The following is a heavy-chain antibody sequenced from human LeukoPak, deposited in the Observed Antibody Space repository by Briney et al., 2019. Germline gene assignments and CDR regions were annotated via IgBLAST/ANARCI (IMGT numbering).Heavy chain of an antibody. Sequence: PGGSLRLSCAASGFTFSTYWMHWVRQAPGKGLVWVSRINSDGSSTRYADSVKGRFTISRDNAKNRLYLQMNSLRAEDTAVYYCARYSRPEYSSSSYAFDIWGQGTMVTVSS. CDR2: INSDGSST. V-gene: IGHV3-74*01. J-gene: IGHJ3*02. D-gene: IGHD6-6*01. CDR3: ARYSRPEYSSSSYAFDI. CDR1: GFTFSTYW.